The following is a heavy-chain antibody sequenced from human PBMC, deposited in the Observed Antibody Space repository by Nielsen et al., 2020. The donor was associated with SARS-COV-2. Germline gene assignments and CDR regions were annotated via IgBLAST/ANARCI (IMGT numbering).Heavy chain of an antibody. CDR1: GGSFSGYY. CDR2: INHSGST. V-gene: IGHV4-34*01. D-gene: IGHD1-26*01. J-gene: IGHJ4*02. CDR3: ARYSGTEYYFDY. Sequence: GSLRLSCAVYGGSFSGYYWSWIRQPPGKGLEWIGEINHSGSTNYNPSLKSRVTISVDTSKNQFSLKLSSVTAADTAVYYCARYSGTEYYFDYWGQGTLVTVSS.